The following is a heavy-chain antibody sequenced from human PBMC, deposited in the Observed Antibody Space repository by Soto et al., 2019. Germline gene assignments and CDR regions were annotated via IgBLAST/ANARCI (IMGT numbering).Heavy chain of an antibody. CDR2: ISYDGSNE. CDR3: ARGSAGHYNSGFRLA. V-gene: IGHV3-30-3*01. Sequence: QVQVVESGGGVVQPGRSLRLSCAASGFTFSTYAMHWVRQAPGKGLEWVAVISYDGSNEYYVDSVKGRFTISRDNSKNTLYLQMNSLREEDTVLYYCARGSAGHYNSGFRLAWGQGTLVTVSS. J-gene: IGHJ5*01. CDR1: GFTFSTYA. D-gene: IGHD3-10*01.